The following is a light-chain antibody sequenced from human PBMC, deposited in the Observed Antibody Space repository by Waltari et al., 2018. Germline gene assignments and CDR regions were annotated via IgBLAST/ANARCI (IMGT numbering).Light chain of an antibody. V-gene: IGLV3-27*01. CDR1: MLPKKY. CDR2: QDS. Sequence: SSELTQPSSVSVSPGQTARITCSGDMLPKKYTRWFQQKPGQAPVLVLYQDSARPSGHPERFSGSSSGTTVTLTISGAQVEDEADYYCYSTTDNNLGVFGPGTRVTVL. CDR3: YSTTDNNLGV. J-gene: IGLJ1*01.